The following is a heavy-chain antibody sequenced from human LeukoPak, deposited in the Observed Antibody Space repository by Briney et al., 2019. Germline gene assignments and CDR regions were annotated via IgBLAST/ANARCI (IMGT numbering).Heavy chain of an antibody. V-gene: IGHV3-30*04. D-gene: IGHD2-2*01. CDR1: GFTFSIYA. J-gene: IGHJ4*02. Sequence: GGSLRLSCAASGFTFSIYAMHWVRQAPGKGLEWVAVISYDGSNKYYADSVKGRFTISRDNSKNTLYLQMNSLRAEDTAVYYCARDHRRKGIVVVPAALDYWGQGTLVTVSS. CDR3: ARDHRRKGIVVVPAALDY. CDR2: ISYDGSNK.